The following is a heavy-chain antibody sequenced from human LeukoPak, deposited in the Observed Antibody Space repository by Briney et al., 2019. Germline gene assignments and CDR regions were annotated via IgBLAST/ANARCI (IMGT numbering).Heavy chain of an antibody. Sequence: GGSLRLSCAASGFTFSSYSMNWVRQAPGKGLEWVSYISSSSSTIYYADSVKGRFTISRDNAKNSLYLQMNSLRAEDTAVYYCARDRPNPSGLRFLEWSKPDFDYWGQGTLVIVSS. CDR2: ISSSSSTI. CDR3: ARDRPNPSGLRFLEWSKPDFDY. D-gene: IGHD3-3*01. CDR1: GFTFSSYS. V-gene: IGHV3-48*01. J-gene: IGHJ4*02.